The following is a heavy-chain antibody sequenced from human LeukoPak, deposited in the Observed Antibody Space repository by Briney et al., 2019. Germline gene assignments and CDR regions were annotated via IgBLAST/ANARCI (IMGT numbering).Heavy chain of an antibody. Sequence: GGSLRLSCAASGFTFSSYSMNWVRQAPGKGLEWVSSISSSSSYIYYADSVKGRFTISRDNAENSLYLQMNSLRAEDTAVYYCARVLGYYYYYGMDVWGQGTTVTVSS. CDR1: GFTFSSYS. CDR3: ARVLGYYYYYGMDV. V-gene: IGHV3-21*01. J-gene: IGHJ6*02. CDR2: ISSSSSYI.